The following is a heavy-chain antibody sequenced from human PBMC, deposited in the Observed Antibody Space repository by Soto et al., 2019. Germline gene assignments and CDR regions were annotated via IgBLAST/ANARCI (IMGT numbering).Heavy chain of an antibody. Sequence: QVQLVQSGAEVKKPGSSVKVSCKASGGTFSSYTISWVREAPGQGLEWMGRIIPILGIANYAQKFQGRVTITADKSTSTAYMELCSLRSEDTAVYYWARDMDYSDSSAPGYWGQGTLVTVSS. CDR1: GGTFSSYT. V-gene: IGHV1-69*08. J-gene: IGHJ4*02. CDR3: ARDMDYSDSSAPGY. CDR2: IIPILGIA. D-gene: IGHD3-22*01.